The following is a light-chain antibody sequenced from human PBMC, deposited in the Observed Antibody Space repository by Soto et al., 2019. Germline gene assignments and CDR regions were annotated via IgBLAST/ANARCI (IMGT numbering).Light chain of an antibody. CDR3: GLSARLLEE. CDR1: QTISSW. V-gene: IGKV1-5*03. Sequence: DIRSTKYTKSVYVSVVDVSINTNRASQTISSWLAWYQQRPGKAPKLLIYKASTLKSGVPSRFSGCGSGTESTLTISLLQPDDSISYYCGLSARLLEEFADGTKVDI. J-gene: IGKJ1*01. CDR2: KAS.